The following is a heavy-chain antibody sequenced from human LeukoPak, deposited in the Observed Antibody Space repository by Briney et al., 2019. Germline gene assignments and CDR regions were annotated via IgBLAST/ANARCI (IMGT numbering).Heavy chain of an antibody. J-gene: IGHJ4*02. V-gene: IGHV3-23*01. CDR2: ISGSGGSA. CDR3: AKTGYSSGWYRIWDY. D-gene: IGHD6-19*01. Sequence: PGGSLRLSCAASGFTFSSFEMSWVRQAPGNGLEWVSAISGSGGSAYYADSVKGRFTISRDNSRNSLSLQMNSLRAKDTALYYCAKTGYSSGWYRIWDYWGQGTLVTVSS. CDR1: GFTFSSFE.